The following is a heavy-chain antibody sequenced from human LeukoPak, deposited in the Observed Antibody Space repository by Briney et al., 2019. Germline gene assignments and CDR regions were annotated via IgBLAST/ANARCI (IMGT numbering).Heavy chain of an antibody. CDR1: GFTFSSYA. CDR2: ISGSGGST. CDR3: ARDEYYYDSSGYYRLNYYYYGMDV. Sequence: PGGSLRLSCAASGFTFSSYAMSWVRQAPGKGLEWVSAISGSGGSTYYADSVKGRFTISRDNSKNTLYLQMNSLRAEDTAVYYCARDEYYYDSSGYYRLNYYYYGMDVWGQGTTVTVSS. J-gene: IGHJ6*02. V-gene: IGHV3-23*01. D-gene: IGHD3-22*01.